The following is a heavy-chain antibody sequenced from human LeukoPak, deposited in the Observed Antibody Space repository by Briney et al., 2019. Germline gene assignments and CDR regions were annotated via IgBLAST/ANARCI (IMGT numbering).Heavy chain of an antibody. Sequence: GGSLRLSCAASGFTFSSYGMHWVRQAPGKGLEWVAFIRYDGSNKYYADSVKGRFTISRDNSKNTLYLQMNSLRAEDTAVYYCAKDWVGYDILTGYSIEPDYWGQGTLVTVSS. CDR1: GFTFSSYG. CDR3: AKDWVGYDILTGYSIEPDY. J-gene: IGHJ4*02. D-gene: IGHD3-9*01. V-gene: IGHV3-30*02. CDR2: IRYDGSNK.